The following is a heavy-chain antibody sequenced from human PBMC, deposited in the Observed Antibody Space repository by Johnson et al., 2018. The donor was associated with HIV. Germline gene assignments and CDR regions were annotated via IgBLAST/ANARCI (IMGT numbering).Heavy chain of an antibody. CDR1: GFTFSSYA. CDR3: ARENGRLGYAFDM. Sequence: EVQLVESGGGLVQPGGSLRLSCAASGFTFSSYAMSWVRQAPGKGLEWVANIKQDGSEKYYVDSVKGRFTISRDNAKNSLYLQMNSLRAEDTAVYYCARENGRLGYAFDMWGQGTMVTVSS. V-gene: IGHV3-7*03. D-gene: IGHD3-16*01. J-gene: IGHJ3*02. CDR2: IKQDGSEK.